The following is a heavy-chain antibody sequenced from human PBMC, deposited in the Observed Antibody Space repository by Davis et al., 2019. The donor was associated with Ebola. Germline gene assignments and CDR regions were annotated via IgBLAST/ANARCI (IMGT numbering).Heavy chain of an antibody. CDR2: IKQDGSEK. D-gene: IGHD7-27*01. J-gene: IGHJ4*02. CDR1: GFTFSSYW. CDR3: ATRLTGDFGY. Sequence: GESLKISCAASGFTFSSYWMSWVRQAPGKGLEWVANIKQDGSEKYYVDSVKGRFTISRDNAKNSLNLQMNSLRAEDTAVYYCATRLTGDFGYWGQGTLVTVSS. V-gene: IGHV3-7*01.